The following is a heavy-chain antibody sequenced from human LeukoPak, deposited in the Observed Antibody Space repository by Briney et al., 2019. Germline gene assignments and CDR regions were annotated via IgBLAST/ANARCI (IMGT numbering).Heavy chain of an antibody. CDR1: GGTFSSYT. V-gene: IGHV1-69*02. CDR3: ARSGYCSSTSCYRSYYYYYMDV. Sequence: GASVKVSCKASGGTFSSYTISWVRQAPGQGLEWMGRIIPILGIANYAQKFQGRVTITADKSTSTAYMELSSLRSEDTAVYHCARSGYCSSTSCYRSYYYYYMDVWGKGTTVTVSS. J-gene: IGHJ6*03. CDR2: IIPILGIA. D-gene: IGHD2-2*01.